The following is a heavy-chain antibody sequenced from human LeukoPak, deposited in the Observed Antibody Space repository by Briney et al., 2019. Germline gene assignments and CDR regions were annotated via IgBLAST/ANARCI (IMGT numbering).Heavy chain of an antibody. J-gene: IGHJ5*02. Sequence: PSETLSLTCTVSGGSISSGGYYWSWIRQHPGKGLEWIGYIYYSGSTYYNPSLKSRVTISVDTSKNQFSLKLSSVTAADTAVYYCASSYLQYCSGGSCYQNWFDPWGQGTLVTVSP. CDR2: IYYSGST. V-gene: IGHV4-31*03. D-gene: IGHD2-15*01. CDR3: ASSYLQYCSGGSCYQNWFDP. CDR1: GGSISSGGYY.